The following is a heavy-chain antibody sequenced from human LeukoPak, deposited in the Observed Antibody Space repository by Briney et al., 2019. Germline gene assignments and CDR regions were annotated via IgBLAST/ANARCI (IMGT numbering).Heavy chain of an antibody. V-gene: IGHV3-23*01. CDR2: INGSGGRT. Sequence: GGTLRLSCAASGFTFSSYAMSWVRQAPGKGLEWVSGINGSGGRTYYADSVKGRFTISRDNSKNTLYLQMNSLGAEDTAVYCCAKVKRGYSYGYGYYYYMDVWGKGTTVTISS. D-gene: IGHD5-18*01. CDR3: AKVKRGYSYGYGYYYYMDV. J-gene: IGHJ6*03. CDR1: GFTFSSYA.